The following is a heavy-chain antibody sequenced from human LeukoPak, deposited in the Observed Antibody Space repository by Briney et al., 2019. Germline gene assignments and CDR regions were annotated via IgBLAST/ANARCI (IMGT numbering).Heavy chain of an antibody. V-gene: IGHV1-2*02. CDR1: GHTFTAYY. J-gene: IGHJ4*02. D-gene: IGHD2-8*02. Sequence: RGASVKVSCKPSGHTFTAYYFHWVRQAPGQGLEWMGWINPNSGDTNYAQNFQGRVTMTRDTSISTAYMELSRLRSDDTAVYYCARAGLVVIPDIWGQGTLVTVSS. CDR2: INPNSGDT. CDR3: ARAGLVVIPDI.